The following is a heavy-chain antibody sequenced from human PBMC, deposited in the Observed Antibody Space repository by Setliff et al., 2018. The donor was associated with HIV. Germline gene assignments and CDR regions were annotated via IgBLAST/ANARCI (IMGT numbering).Heavy chain of an antibody. CDR2: IYTNGRT. Sequence: KPSETLSLTCTVSGGSISSNSYYWSWIRQPAGKGLEWIGHIYTNGRTNYNPPLKSRVTISVDPSKNQFSLKLSSVTATDTAMYYCARHRYSSSINWFDPWGQGTLVTVSS. J-gene: IGHJ5*02. D-gene: IGHD6-13*01. CDR1: GGSISSNSYY. CDR3: ARHRYSSSINWFDP. V-gene: IGHV4-61*09.